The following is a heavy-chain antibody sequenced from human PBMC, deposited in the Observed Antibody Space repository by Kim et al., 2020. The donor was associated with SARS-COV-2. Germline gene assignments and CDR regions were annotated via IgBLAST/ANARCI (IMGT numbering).Heavy chain of an antibody. CDR3: ARRGLLVGATVFDY. J-gene: IGHJ4*02. Sequence: GGSLRLSCAASGFTFSSYAMHWVRQAPGKGLEWVAVISYDGSNKYYADSVKGRFTISRDNSKNTLYLQMNSLRAEDTAVYYCARRGLLVGATVFDYWGQGTLVTVSS. D-gene: IGHD1-26*01. CDR1: GFTFSSYA. CDR2: ISYDGSNK. V-gene: IGHV3-30*04.